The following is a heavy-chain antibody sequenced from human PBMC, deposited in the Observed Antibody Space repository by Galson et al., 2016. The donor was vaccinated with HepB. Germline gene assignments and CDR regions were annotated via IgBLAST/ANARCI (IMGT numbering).Heavy chain of an antibody. CDR1: GASITGSQNY. Sequence: SETLSLTCTVSGASITGSQNYWGWIRQPPGKELEWIASINYSGNTYYNPSFKSRGTISVDTSKSQVSLRLNSVTAADTAVYYCAGYRATAYATGWYVWGYWGQGTLLAVSS. CDR3: AGYRATAYATGWYVWGY. V-gene: IGHV4-39*01. CDR2: INYSGNT. D-gene: IGHD6-19*01. J-gene: IGHJ4*02.